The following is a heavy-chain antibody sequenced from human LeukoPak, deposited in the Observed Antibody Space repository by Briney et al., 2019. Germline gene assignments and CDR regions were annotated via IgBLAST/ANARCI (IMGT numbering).Heavy chain of an antibody. Sequence: GGSLRLSCAASGFTFSSYDMHWVRQATGKGLEWVSAIGTAGDPYYPGSVKGRFTISRENAKNSLYLQMNSLRAGDTAVYYCAKGVGYDILTGPDAFDIWGQGTMVTVSS. CDR1: GFTFSSYD. D-gene: IGHD3-9*01. J-gene: IGHJ3*02. CDR3: AKGVGYDILTGPDAFDI. V-gene: IGHV3-13*05. CDR2: IGTAGDP.